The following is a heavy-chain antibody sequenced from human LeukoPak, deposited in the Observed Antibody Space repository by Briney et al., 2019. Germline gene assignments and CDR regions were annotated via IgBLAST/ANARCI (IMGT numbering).Heavy chain of an antibody. D-gene: IGHD1-7*01. CDR1: GGSISSYY. Sequence: SETLSLTCTVSGGSISSYYWSWIRQPPGKGLEWIGYIYYSGSTKYNPSLKSRVTISVDASKAQFSLKLNSVTAADTAVYYCARGSRELYYFDYWGQGSLVTVSS. CDR2: IYYSGST. J-gene: IGHJ4*02. CDR3: ARGSRELYYFDY. V-gene: IGHV4-59*01.